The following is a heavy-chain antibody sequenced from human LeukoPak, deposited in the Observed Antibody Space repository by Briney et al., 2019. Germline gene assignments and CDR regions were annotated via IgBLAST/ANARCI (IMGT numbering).Heavy chain of an antibody. J-gene: IGHJ4*02. CDR3: ARSNYDFWSGSPAVQYFY. V-gene: IGHV4-59*01. D-gene: IGHD3-3*01. CDR1: GGSISSYY. CDR2: IYYSGST. Sequence: SETLSLTCTVSGGSISSYYWSWIRQPPGKGLGWIGYIYYSGSTNYNPSLKSRVTISVDTSKNQFSLKLSSVTAADTAVYYCARSNYDFWSGSPAVQYFYWGQGTLVTVSS.